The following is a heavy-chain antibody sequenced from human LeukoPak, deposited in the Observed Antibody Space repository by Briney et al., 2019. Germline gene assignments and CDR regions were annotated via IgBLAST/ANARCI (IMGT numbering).Heavy chain of an antibody. V-gene: IGHV3-48*03. Sequence: GGSLRLSCAASVFTFSSYEMNWVRQAPGKGLEWVSYISSSGSIIYYADSVKGRFTISRDNAKNSLYLQMNSLRAEDTAVYYCARDSPRVGMDVWGQGTTVTVSS. CDR3: ARDSPRVGMDV. J-gene: IGHJ6*02. CDR1: VFTFSSYE. CDR2: ISSSGSII.